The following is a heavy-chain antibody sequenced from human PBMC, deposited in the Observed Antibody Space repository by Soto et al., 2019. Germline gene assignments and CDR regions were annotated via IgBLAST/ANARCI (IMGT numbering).Heavy chain of an antibody. V-gene: IGHV3-23*01. CDR2: ISGSGGST. Sequence: SGGSLRLSCAASGFTFSSYAMSWVRQAPGKGLEWVSAISGSGGSTYYADSVKGRFTISRDNSKNTLYLQMNSLRAEDTAVYYCAKDQRVYSYGYLEASFDPWGQGTLVTVSS. CDR3: AKDQRVYSYGYLEASFDP. CDR1: GFTFSSYA. D-gene: IGHD5-18*01. J-gene: IGHJ5*02.